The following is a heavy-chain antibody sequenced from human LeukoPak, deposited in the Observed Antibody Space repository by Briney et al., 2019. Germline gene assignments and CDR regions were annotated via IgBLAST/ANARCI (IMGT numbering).Heavy chain of an antibody. D-gene: IGHD6-6*01. V-gene: IGHV4-59*08. CDR3: ARHFAYSSSSYFDY. J-gene: IGHJ4*02. Sequence: SETLSLTCSVSGGSVSSYYWSWIRQPPGKGLEWIGYVYYTGSTNFNPSLKSRVTMFEDKSKNQFSLRLYSVTVADTAVYYCARHFAYSSSSYFDYWGQGSLVTVSS. CDR2: VYYTGST. CDR1: GGSVSSYY.